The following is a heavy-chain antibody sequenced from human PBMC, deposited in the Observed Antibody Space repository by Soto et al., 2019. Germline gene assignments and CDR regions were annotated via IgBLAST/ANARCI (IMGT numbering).Heavy chain of an antibody. CDR2: INGDGSST. V-gene: IGHV3-74*01. J-gene: IGHJ5*02. CDR3: NNWFDP. Sequence: EVQLVESGGGLVQPGGSLRLSCAASGFTFSSYWMHWVRQAPGKGLVWVSRINGDGSSTFYADSVKGRFTISRDNAKNTLYLRMNSLRAEDTAVYYCNNWFDPWGQGTLVTVSS. CDR1: GFTFSSYW.